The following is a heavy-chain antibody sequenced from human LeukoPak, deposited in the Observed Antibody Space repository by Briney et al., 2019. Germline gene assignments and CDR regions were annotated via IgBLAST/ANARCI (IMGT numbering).Heavy chain of an antibody. CDR1: GGSFSGYY. D-gene: IGHD3-16*01. CDR3: ARDRLSLGAFDI. J-gene: IGHJ3*02. CDR2: INHSGST. V-gene: IGHV4-34*01. Sequence: PSETLSLTCAVYGGSFSGYYWSWIRQPPGKGLEWIGEINHSGSTNYNPSLKSRVTISVDTSKNQFSLNLSSVTVADTALYYCARDRLSLGAFDIWGPGTTVVVSS.